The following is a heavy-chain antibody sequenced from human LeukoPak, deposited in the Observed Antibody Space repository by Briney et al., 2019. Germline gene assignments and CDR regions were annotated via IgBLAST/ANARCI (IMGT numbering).Heavy chain of an antibody. CDR3: ARAGALSVDYYYYYMDV. V-gene: IGHV3-21*01. CDR1: GFTFSSYA. J-gene: IGHJ6*03. Sequence: GGSLRLSCAASGFTFSSYAMSWVRQAPGKGLEWVSSISSSSSYIYYADLVKGRFTISRDNAKNSLYLQMNSLRAEDTAVYYCARAGALSVDYYYYYMDVWGKGTTVTVSS. CDR2: ISSSSSYI. D-gene: IGHD5/OR15-5a*01.